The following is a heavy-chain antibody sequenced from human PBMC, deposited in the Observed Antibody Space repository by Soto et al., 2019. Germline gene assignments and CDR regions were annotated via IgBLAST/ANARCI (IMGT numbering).Heavy chain of an antibody. CDR3: ALSLLVLDY. V-gene: IGHV2-5*02. J-gene: IGHJ4*02. D-gene: IGHD6-6*01. CDR2: IYWDDDK. CDR1: GFSLSTSGVG. Sequence: QITLKESGPTLVKPTQTLTLTCTFSGFSLSTSGVGVGWIRQPPGKALEWPALIYWDDDKRYSPSLKSSLTNTKDTSKHLVGLTMTDMDPVDTATYYCALSLLVLDYWGQGTLVTVSS.